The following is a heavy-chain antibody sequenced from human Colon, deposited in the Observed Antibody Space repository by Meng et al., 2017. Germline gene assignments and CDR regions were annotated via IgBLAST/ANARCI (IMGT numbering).Heavy chain of an antibody. CDR3: ARGGGMTYYYDSSGYYFDY. J-gene: IGHJ4*01. Sequence: ASVKVSCKASGYTFTSYYMHWVRQAPGQGLEWMGIINPSGGSTSYAQKFQGRVTMTRDTSTSTVYMELSSLRSEDTAVYYCARGGGMTYYYDSSGYYFDYWGHGTLVTIAS. D-gene: IGHD3-22*01. V-gene: IGHV1-46*01. CDR1: GYTFTSYY. CDR2: INPSGGST.